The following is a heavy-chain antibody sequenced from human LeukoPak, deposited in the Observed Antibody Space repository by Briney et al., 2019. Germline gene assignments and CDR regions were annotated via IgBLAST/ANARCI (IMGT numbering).Heavy chain of an antibody. J-gene: IGHJ4*02. CDR2: ISSSSSYI. D-gene: IGHD2-15*01. V-gene: IGHV3-21*01. CDR1: GFTFSSYS. Sequence: GGSLRLSCAAPGFTFSSYSMNWVRQAPGKGLEWVSSISSSSSYIYYADSVKGRFTISRDNAKNSLYLQMNSLRAEDTAVYYCARDQWSPVFDYWGQGTLVTVSS. CDR3: ARDQWSPVFDY.